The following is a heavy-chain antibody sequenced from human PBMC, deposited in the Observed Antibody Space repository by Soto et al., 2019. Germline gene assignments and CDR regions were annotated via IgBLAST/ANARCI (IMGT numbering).Heavy chain of an antibody. D-gene: IGHD3-3*01. Sequence: PSETLSLTCAVYGGSFSGYYWSWIRQPPGKGLEWIGEISHSGSTNYNPSLKSRVTISVDTSKNQFSLKLSSVTAADTAVYYCARGRAQGFGVVIIKRSYYYGMDVWGQGTTVTVSS. CDR2: ISHSGST. CDR1: GGSFSGYY. CDR3: ARGRAQGFGVVIIKRSYYYGMDV. V-gene: IGHV4-34*01. J-gene: IGHJ6*02.